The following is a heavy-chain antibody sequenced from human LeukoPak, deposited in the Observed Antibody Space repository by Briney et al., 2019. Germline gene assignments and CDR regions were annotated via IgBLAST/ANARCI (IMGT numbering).Heavy chain of an antibody. CDR1: GGSFSGYY. CDR2: INHSGST. CDR3: ARVRRYCSSTSCYWPAFDI. V-gene: IGHV4-34*01. J-gene: IGHJ3*02. D-gene: IGHD2-2*01. Sequence: SSETLSLTCAVYGGSFSGYYWSWIRQPPGKGLEWIGEINHSGSTDYNPSLKSRVTISVDTSKNQFSLKLSSVTAADTVVYYCARVRRYCSSTSCYWPAFDIWGQGTMVTVSS.